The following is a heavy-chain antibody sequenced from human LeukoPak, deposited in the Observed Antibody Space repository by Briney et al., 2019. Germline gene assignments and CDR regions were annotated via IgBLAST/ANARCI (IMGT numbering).Heavy chain of an antibody. V-gene: IGHV3-20*04. Sequence: GGSLRLSCAASGFTFDDYGMSWVRQAPGKGLEWVSGINWNGGNTGYADSVKGRFTISRDNAKNSLYLQMNSLRAEDTALYYCARDHCSSTSCWDFDYWGQGTLVTVSS. CDR3: ARDHCSSTSCWDFDY. D-gene: IGHD2-2*01. CDR2: INWNGGNT. CDR1: GFTFDDYG. J-gene: IGHJ4*02.